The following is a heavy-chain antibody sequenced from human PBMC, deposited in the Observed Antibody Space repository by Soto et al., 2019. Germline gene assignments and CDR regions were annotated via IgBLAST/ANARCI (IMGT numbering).Heavy chain of an antibody. J-gene: IGHJ4*02. Sequence: PGGSLRLSCAGSGFTLTRSAVSWVRQAPGKGLEWVSSISGIGGSTHYADSVKGRFTISRDNSKNTLYLEMSRLRADDTATYYCAKSRGVPAPHPFDYWGQGTLVTVSS. D-gene: IGHD2-2*01. CDR1: GFTLTRSA. CDR2: ISGIGGST. CDR3: AKSRGVPAPHPFDY. V-gene: IGHV3-23*01.